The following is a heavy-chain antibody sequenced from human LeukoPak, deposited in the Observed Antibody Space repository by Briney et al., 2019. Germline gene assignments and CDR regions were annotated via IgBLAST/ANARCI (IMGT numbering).Heavy chain of an antibody. V-gene: IGHV1-18*01. Sequence: ASVEVSCKASGYTFTSYGISWVRQAPGQGLEWMGWISAYNGNTNYAQKLQGRVTMTTDTSTSTAYMELRSLRSDDTAVYYCARTYCGGDCYSADFDYWGQGTLVTVSS. J-gene: IGHJ4*02. CDR2: ISAYNGNT. CDR1: GYTFTSYG. CDR3: ARTYCGGDCYSADFDY. D-gene: IGHD2-21*02.